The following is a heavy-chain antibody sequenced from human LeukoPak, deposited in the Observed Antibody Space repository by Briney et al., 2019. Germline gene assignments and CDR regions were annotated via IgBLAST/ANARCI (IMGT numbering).Heavy chain of an antibody. Sequence: ASVKVSCKASGYTFTSYGINWVRQAPGQGLEWMGWISVYNGNTKYAQKLQGRVTMTTDTSTSTAYMELRSPHSDDTAVYYCARVVVVAATPDYYYGMDVWGQGTTVTVSS. V-gene: IGHV1-18*01. CDR3: ARVVVVAATPDYYYGMDV. J-gene: IGHJ6*02. D-gene: IGHD2-15*01. CDR1: GYTFTSYG. CDR2: ISVYNGNT.